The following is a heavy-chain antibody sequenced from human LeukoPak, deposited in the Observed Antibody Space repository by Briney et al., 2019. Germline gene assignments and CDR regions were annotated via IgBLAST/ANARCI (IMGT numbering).Heavy chain of an antibody. D-gene: IGHD1-1*01. J-gene: IGHJ4*02. CDR1: GFTFSNYN. V-gene: IGHV3-21*01. CDR2: ITSGSNYI. Sequence: GGSLRLSCAASGFTFSNYNMNWVRQAPGKGLEWVSSITSGSNYIYYADSVKGRFTISRDNAKNSLYLQMNSLRADDAAVYYCARVGATGTADYWGQGTLVTVSS. CDR3: ARVGATGTADY.